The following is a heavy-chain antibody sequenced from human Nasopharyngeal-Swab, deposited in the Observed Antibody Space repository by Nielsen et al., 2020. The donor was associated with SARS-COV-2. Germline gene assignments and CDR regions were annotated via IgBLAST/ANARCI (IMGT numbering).Heavy chain of an antibody. CDR3: TKDSGWLATF. J-gene: IGHJ6*02. CDR1: GFTFSNSD. Sequence: GGSLRLSCAASGFTFSNSDMCWVRQAPGKGLEWVSGIARSGTTTYYADSVKGRFTISRDNSKNTLYLQMNSLRAEDTALYYCTKDSGWLATFWGQGTAVTVSS. D-gene: IGHD6-19*01. V-gene: IGHV3-23*01. CDR2: IARSGTTT.